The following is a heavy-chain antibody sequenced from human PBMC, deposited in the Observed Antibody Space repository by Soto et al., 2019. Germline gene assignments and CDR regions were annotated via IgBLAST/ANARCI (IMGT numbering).Heavy chain of an antibody. V-gene: IGHV1-18*04. CDR1: GYTFISHG. D-gene: IGHD3-22*01. Sequence: QVQLVQSGVEVKKPGASVKVSCKASGYTFISHGISWVRQAPGQGLEWMGWISGKNGNTNYAQKLQGRVTLTTDTSTSTAYMELKSLRSDDTAVYYCARVSSSILVVPDYGMDVWGQVTTVTVSS. CDR3: ARVSSSILVVPDYGMDV. J-gene: IGHJ6*02. CDR2: ISGKNGNT.